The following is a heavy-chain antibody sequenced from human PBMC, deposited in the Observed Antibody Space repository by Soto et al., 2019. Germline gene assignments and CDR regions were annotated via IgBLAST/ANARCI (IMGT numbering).Heavy chain of an antibody. CDR3: ARQGATAATLPLIWFDT. V-gene: IGHV5-51*01. CDR2: IYPDNSDT. J-gene: IGHJ5*02. CDR1: VYSFAGYW. D-gene: IGHD6-13*01. Sequence: VESLKISCHCSVYSFAGYWISLVLKVPFKFLEWMGIIYPDNSDTRYSRSFQGQVTISADKSIRTAYLQWSSLKASDTAVYYCARQGATAATLPLIWFDTWGQGTRVTVSS.